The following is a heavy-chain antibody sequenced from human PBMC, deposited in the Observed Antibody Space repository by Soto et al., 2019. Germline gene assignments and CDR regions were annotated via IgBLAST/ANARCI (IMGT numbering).Heavy chain of an antibody. D-gene: IGHD3-10*01. Sequence: GGSLRLSCVGSEFNFSKYTINWVRQAPGKGLEWVSSIRSDSRDIYYADSVKGRFTISRDNARNSLYLQMNSLRAEDTAVYYCARIGEXDKTTLYWYYFSYGMDVWGQGTTVTVSS. J-gene: IGHJ6*02. CDR1: EFNFSKYT. CDR2: IRSDSRDI. CDR3: ARIGEXDKTTLYWYYFSYGMDV. V-gene: IGHV3-21*01.